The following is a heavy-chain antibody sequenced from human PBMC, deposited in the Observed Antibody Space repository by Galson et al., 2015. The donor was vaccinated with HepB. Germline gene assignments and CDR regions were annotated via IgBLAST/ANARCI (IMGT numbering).Heavy chain of an antibody. CDR1: GFVLMNYN. CDR2: ISMRNSPT. J-gene: IGHJ4*02. D-gene: IGHD2/OR15-2a*01. CDR3: AREFCTSSKCFPDF. Sequence: SLRLSCAASGFVLMNYNMNWVRQVPGKGLEWISYISMRNSPTLYGDSMKGRVTISRDTAKNTLYLQMSSLRDDDTAVYYCAREFCTSSKCFPDFWGQGILVTVSS. V-gene: IGHV3-48*02.